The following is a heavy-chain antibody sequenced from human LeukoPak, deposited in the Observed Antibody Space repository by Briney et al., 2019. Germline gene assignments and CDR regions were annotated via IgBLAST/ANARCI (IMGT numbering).Heavy chain of an antibody. V-gene: IGHV4-31*03. CDR1: GGSISSGGYY. J-gene: IGHJ5*02. CDR3: AAQDVNWFDP. CDR2: IYYSGST. D-gene: IGHD2-15*01. Sequence: SETLSLTCTVSGGSISSGGYYWSWIRQHPGKGLEWIGYIYYSGSTYYNPSLKSRVTISVDTSKNQFSLKLSSVTAADTAVYYCAAQDVNWFDPWGQGTLDTVSS.